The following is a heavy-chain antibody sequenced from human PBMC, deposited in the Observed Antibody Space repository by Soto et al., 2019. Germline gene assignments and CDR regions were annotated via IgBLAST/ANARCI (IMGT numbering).Heavy chain of an antibody. CDR1: GYTFTSYF. CDR2: INPSGGST. D-gene: IGHD3-22*01. V-gene: IGHV1-46*01. CDR3: ARDYYDSSRYPNPPRY. J-gene: IGHJ4*02. Sequence: ASVKVSCKASGYTFTSYFMHWVRQAPGQGLEWMGIINPSGGSTSYAQKFQGRVTMTRDTSTSTVYMELSSLRSEDTAVYYCARDYYDSSRYPNPPRYWSQGTLVTVSS.